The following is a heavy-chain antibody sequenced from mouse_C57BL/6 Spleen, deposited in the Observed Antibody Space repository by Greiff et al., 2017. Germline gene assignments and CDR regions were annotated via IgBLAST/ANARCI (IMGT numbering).Heavy chain of an antibody. Sequence: EVKLQESGPGLVKPSQSLSLTCSVTGYSITSGYYWYWIRQFPGNKLEWMGYIRYNGSNNYNPTLKNRIPITRDTSKNQFFLKLNSVTTEDTATYYCARVEDYDGRVYCWGQGTTLTVSS. CDR1: GYSITSGYY. CDR2: IRYNGSN. V-gene: IGHV3-6*01. CDR3: ARVEDYDGRVYC. D-gene: IGHD2-4*01. J-gene: IGHJ2*01.